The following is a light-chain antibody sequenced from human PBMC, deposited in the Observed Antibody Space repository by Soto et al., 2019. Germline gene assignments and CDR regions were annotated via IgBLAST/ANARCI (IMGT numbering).Light chain of an antibody. V-gene: IGKV1-39*01. J-gene: IGKJ1*01. CDR3: QHYNSYSEA. Sequence: IQMTQSPSSLSASVGDRVTITCQASQNIVNYLNWYQRKPGKAPKLLIYGASSLHRGVPSRFSGSGSGTEFTLTISSLQPDDFATYYCQHYNSYSEAFGQGTKVDIK. CDR2: GAS. CDR1: QNIVNY.